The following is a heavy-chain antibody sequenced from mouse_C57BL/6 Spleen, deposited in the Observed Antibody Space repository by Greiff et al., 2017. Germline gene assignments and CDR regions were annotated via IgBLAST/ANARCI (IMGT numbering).Heavy chain of an antibody. Sequence: EVKLVESGGGLVKPGGSLKLSCAASGFTFSSYAMSWVRQTPEKRLEWVATLSDGGSYTYYPDNVKGRFTISRDNAKKNLYLQMSHLKSEDTAMYYCARGGYDKVAWFAYWGQGTLVTVSA. CDR2: LSDGGSYT. CDR1: GFTFSSYA. V-gene: IGHV5-4*03. CDR3: ARGGYDKVAWFAY. D-gene: IGHD2-2*01. J-gene: IGHJ3*01.